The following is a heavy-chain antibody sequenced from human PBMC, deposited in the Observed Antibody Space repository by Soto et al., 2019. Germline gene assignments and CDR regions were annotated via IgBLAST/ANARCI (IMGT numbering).Heavy chain of an antibody. V-gene: IGHV3-30*18. D-gene: IGHD2-15*01. CDR1: GFTFSSYG. Sequence: GGSLRLSCAASGFTFSSYGMHWVRQAPGKGLEWVAVISYDGSNKYYADSVKGRFTISRDNSKNTLYLQMNSLRAEDTAVYYCAKASVVVAATRTRGDYYYYYGMDVWGQGTTVTVS. CDR3: AKASVVVAATRTRGDYYYYYGMDV. CDR2: ISYDGSNK. J-gene: IGHJ6*02.